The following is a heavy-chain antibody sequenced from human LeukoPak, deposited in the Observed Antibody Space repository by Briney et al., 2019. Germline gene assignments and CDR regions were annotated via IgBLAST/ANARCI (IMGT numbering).Heavy chain of an antibody. V-gene: IGHV4-61*02. J-gene: IGHJ6*03. CDR1: GTSIRSGSYY. Sequence: PSQTLSLTCTVTGTSIRSGSYYWNWIRQAAGKGLEWIGRMYIGGRTTYNPSLKSRVTISLETTENQFSLRLRSVTAADTAVYYCAREGIAVADTYYYYYMDVWGKGTWVTVSS. CDR3: AREGIAVADTYYYYYMDV. D-gene: IGHD6-19*01. CDR2: MYIGGRT.